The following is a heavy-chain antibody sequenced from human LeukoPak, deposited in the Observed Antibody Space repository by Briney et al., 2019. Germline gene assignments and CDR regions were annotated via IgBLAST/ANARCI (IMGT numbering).Heavy chain of an antibody. CDR1: GGSISGYC. CDR2: IYYSGST. D-gene: IGHD3-22*01. CDR3: ARARFPGYDCSLYYNPSNYYMDV. V-gene: IGHV4-59*01. J-gene: IGHJ6*03. Sequence: PSETLSLTCTVSGGSISGYCWTWIRQPPGKGLEWIGHIYYSGSTNYTPSLKSRVTMSVDTSKNQVSLRLTSGTAAETAVYYCARARFPGYDCSLYYNPSNYYMDVWGKGTTVTVSS.